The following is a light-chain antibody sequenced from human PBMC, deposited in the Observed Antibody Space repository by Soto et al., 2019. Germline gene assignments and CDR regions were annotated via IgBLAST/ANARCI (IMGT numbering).Light chain of an antibody. J-gene: IGKJ4*01. V-gene: IGKV1-33*01. Sequence: DIQMTQSPSSLSASVGDRVTITCQASQDISNYLNWYQQKPGKAPKLLIYDASNLETGVPSRFSGSGSGTDFTLTISSLQPVVIATYYCKQHDSLPLTFGSGTKADIK. CDR2: DAS. CDR1: QDISNY. CDR3: KQHDSLPLT.